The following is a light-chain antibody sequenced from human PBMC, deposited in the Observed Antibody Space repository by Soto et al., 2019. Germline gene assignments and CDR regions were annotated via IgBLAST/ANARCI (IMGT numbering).Light chain of an antibody. CDR2: YDD. CDR3: AAWDDSLNGWV. J-gene: IGLJ3*02. CDR1: SSNIGNNA. V-gene: IGLV1-36*01. Sequence: QSVLTQPPSVSEAPRQRVTISCSGSSSNIGNNAVNWYQQLPGKAPKLLIYYDDLLPSGVSDRFSGYKSGTSASLAISGLKSEDEDDYSCAAWDDSLNGWVFGGGTKLTVL.